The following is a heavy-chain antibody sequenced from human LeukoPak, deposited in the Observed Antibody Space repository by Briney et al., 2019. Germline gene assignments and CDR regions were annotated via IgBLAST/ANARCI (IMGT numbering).Heavy chain of an antibody. CDR1: GFTFSSYE. V-gene: IGHV3-48*03. J-gene: IGHJ4*02. Sequence: GGSLRLSCAASGFTFSSYEMNWVRQAPGKGLEWVSYISSSGSTIYYADSVKGRFTISRDNAKNSLYLQMNSLRAEDTAVYYCATFPIAAAAPFDYWGQGTLVTVPS. CDR2: ISSSGSTI. D-gene: IGHD6-13*01. CDR3: ATFPIAAAAPFDY.